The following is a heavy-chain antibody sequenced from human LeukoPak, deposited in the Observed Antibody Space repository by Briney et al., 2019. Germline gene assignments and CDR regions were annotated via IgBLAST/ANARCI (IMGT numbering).Heavy chain of an antibody. V-gene: IGHV3-21*01. CDR3: ARDRRSHCSSTSCYSSKPYYYYYYYMDV. CDR2: IGSSDSYI. Sequence: GGSLRLSCAASGFTFSDFSMNWVRQAPGKGLEWVSSIGSSDSYIYYADSVKGRFTMSRDNAKNSLYLQMNSLRAEDTAVYYCARDRRSHCSSTSCYSSKPYYYYYYYMDVWGKGTTVTVSS. D-gene: IGHD2-2*01. J-gene: IGHJ6*03. CDR1: GFTFSDFS.